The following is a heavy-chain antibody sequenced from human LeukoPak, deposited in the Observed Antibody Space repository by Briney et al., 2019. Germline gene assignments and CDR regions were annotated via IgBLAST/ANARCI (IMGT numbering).Heavy chain of an antibody. D-gene: IGHD2-2*01. CDR2: IIPIFGTA. CDR3: ARDTRHRYCSSTSCYRGWLDP. CDR1: GGTFSSYA. V-gene: IGHV1-69*13. Sequence: SVKVSCKASGGTFSSYAISWVRQAPGQGLEWMGGIIPIFGTANYAQKFQGRVTITADESTRAAYMELSSLRSEDTAVYYCARDTRHRYCSSTSCYRGWLDPWGQGTLVTVSS. J-gene: IGHJ5*02.